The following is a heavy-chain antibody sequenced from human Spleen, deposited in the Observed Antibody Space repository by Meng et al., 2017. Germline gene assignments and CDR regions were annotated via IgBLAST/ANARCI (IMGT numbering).Heavy chain of an antibody. CDR2: INHSGST. CDR3: ARGRVLRSARGDGPLLWFGELLPSYYFDY. V-gene: IGHV4-34*01. Sequence: SETLSLTCAVYGGSFSGYYWSWIRQPPGKGLEWIGEINHSGSTNYNPSLKSRVTISVDTSKNQFSLKLSSVTAADTAVYYCARGRVLRSARGDGPLLWFGELLPSYYFDYWGQGTLVTVSS. J-gene: IGHJ4*02. D-gene: IGHD3-10*01. CDR1: GGSFSGYY.